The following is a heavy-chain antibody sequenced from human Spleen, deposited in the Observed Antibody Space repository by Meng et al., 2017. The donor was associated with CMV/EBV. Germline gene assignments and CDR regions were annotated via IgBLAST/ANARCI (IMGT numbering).Heavy chain of an antibody. CDR2: IKEDGGEK. CDR1: GFTFSSYW. D-gene: IGHD5-18*01. Sequence: GGSLRLSCAASGFTFSSYWMSWVRQAPGKGPEWVANIKEDGGEKNYVDSVKGRFTISRDNAKNSLYLQMKFLRAEDTAMYYCAREKADTTMVGLYYYYGMDVWGQGTTVTVSS. CDR3: AREKADTTMVGLYYYYGMDV. J-gene: IGHJ6*02. V-gene: IGHV3-7*01.